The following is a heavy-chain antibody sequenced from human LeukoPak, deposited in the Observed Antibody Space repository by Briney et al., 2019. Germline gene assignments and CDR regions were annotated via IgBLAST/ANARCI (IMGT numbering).Heavy chain of an antibody. CDR1: EFAFNRYW. CDR3: TRDALFGSGRTHLDF. V-gene: IGHV3-7*04. J-gene: IGHJ4*02. CDR2: IKHDGSEA. D-gene: IGHD3-10*01. Sequence: GGSLRLSCAASEFAFNRYWMSWVRQAPGKGLEWVANIKHDGSEAHYVDSVKGRFTISRDNAKNSLSLQMNSLNVDDTGVYFCTRDALFGSGRTHLDFWSQGTLVSVSS.